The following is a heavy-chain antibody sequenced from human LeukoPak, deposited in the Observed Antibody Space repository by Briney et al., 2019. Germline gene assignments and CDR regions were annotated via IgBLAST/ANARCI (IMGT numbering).Heavy chain of an antibody. CDR3: ARVHSSSWYGLAY. V-gene: IGHV3-66*01. CDR1: GFTVSSNY. Sequence: GGSLRLSCAASGFTVSSNYMSWVRQAPGKGLEWVSVIYSGGSTYCADSVKGRFTISRDNSKNTLYLQMNSLRAEDTAVYYCARVHSSSWYGLAYWGQGTLVTVSS. CDR2: IYSGGST. J-gene: IGHJ4*02. D-gene: IGHD6-13*01.